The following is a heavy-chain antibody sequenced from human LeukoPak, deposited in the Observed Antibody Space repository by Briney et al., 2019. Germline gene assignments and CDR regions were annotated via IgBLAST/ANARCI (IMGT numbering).Heavy chain of an antibody. V-gene: IGHV4-4*07. CDR2: IYPRVNT. J-gene: IGHJ4*02. Sequence: SETLSLTCAVSGGSISSYYWSWIRQPAGKGLEWIGRIYPRVNTNYNPSLKSRVTMSVDTSKNQFSLKLSSVTAADTAVYYCAREGWGYYFDFWGQGTLVTVSS. D-gene: IGHD7-27*01. CDR1: GGSISSYY. CDR3: AREGWGYYFDF.